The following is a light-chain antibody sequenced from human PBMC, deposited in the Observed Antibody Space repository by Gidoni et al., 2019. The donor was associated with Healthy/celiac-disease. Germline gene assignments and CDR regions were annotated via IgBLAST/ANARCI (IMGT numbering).Light chain of an antibody. Sequence: QSVLTQPPSVSGAPGQRVTISCTGSSSNIGAGYDVHGYQQLPGTAPQPRIYGNSNRPSGVPDRFSGSKSGTSASLAITGLQAEDEAYYYCQSYDSSLSGSNWVFGGGTKLTVL. V-gene: IGLV1-40*01. CDR3: QSYDSSLSGSNWV. CDR2: GNS. CDR1: SSNIGAGYD. J-gene: IGLJ3*02.